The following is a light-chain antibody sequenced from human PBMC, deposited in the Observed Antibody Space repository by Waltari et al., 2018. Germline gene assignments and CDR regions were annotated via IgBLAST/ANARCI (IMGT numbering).Light chain of an antibody. Sequence: EIVLTQSPATLSLSPVERATLSCRASQSVSTFLAWYQQKPGQAPRLLIYHASNRATGIPARFSGSGSGTDFTLTISSLEPEDFAVYYCQQRANWPPLTFGGGTKVEIK. J-gene: IGKJ4*01. CDR1: QSVSTF. V-gene: IGKV3-11*01. CDR2: HAS. CDR3: QQRANWPPLT.